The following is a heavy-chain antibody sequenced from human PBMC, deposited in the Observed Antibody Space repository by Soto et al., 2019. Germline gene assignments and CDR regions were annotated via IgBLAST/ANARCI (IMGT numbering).Heavy chain of an antibody. CDR3: ARVLSGTRSFDY. D-gene: IGHD5-12*01. CDR1: GFSLSAYY. Sequence: QVQLVESGGGLVKPGGSLRLSCAASGFSLSAYYMTWIRQAPGKGLEWLSYITTTGNYTDYADSVKGRFTTSRDNAKNSLYVQMNSLRADDTAVYYCARVLSGTRSFDYWGQGTLVTVSS. J-gene: IGHJ4*02. CDR2: ITTTGNYT. V-gene: IGHV3-11*05.